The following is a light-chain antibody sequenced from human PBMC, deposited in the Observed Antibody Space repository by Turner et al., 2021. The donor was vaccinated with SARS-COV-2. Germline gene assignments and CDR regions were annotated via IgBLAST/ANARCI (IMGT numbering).Light chain of an antibody. Sequence: EIVMIQSPLSLAVTPGETASISCRSSQSLLYTNGYNYLDWYVQKPGQSPQLLIYLGSSRASGVPDKISGSGSGTDFTLKISRVAAEDVGVYYCMQALETPPYTFGQGTKLELK. CDR1: QSLLYTNGYNY. CDR2: LGS. V-gene: IGKV2-28*01. J-gene: IGKJ2*01. CDR3: MQALETPPYT.